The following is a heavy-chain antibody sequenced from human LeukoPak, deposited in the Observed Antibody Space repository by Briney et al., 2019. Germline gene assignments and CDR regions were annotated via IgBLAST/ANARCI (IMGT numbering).Heavy chain of an antibody. J-gene: IGHJ6*03. CDR2: IIPIFGTA. D-gene: IGHD3-10*01. V-gene: IGHV1-69*13. CDR3: ARHGYYGSGSYQAPYYYYMDV. Sequence: SVKVSCKASGGTFSSYAISWVRQAPGQGLEWMGGIIPIFGTANYAQKFQGRVTITADESTSTAYMELSSLRSEDTAVYYCARHGYYGSGSYQAPYYYYMDVWGKGTTVTISS. CDR1: GGTFSSYA.